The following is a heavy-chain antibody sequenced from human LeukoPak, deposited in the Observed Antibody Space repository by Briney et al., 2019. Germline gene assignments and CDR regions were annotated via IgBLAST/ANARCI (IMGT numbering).Heavy chain of an antibody. D-gene: IGHD2-15*01. CDR1: GFSLSTSGVG. CDR3: AHSSPDIVVVVAAPNWSDR. CDR2: IYWNDDK. V-gene: IGHV2-5*01. Sequence: SGPTLVKPTQTLTLTCTFSGFSLSTSGVGVGWIRQPPGKALEWLALIYWNDDKRYSPSLKSRLTITKDTSKNQVVLTMTNMDPVDTAADYCAHSSPDIVVVVAAPNWSDRWGQGTLVTVSS. J-gene: IGHJ5*02.